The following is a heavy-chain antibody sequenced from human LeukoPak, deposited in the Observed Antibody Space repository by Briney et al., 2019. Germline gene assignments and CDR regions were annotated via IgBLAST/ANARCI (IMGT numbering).Heavy chain of an antibody. V-gene: IGHV4-59*01. J-gene: IGHJ5*02. D-gene: IGHD3-9*01. Sequence: PSETLSLTCTVSGGSISMYYWSWIRQPPGKGLEWVGYIYYSGSTNSNPSLTSRVTISVDTSKTQFSLKLSSVTAADTAVYYCATVRTLYYDILTGYYTDNWFDPGGQGTLVTVSS. CDR3: ATVRTLYYDILTGYYTDNWFDP. CDR1: GGSISMYY. CDR2: IYYSGST.